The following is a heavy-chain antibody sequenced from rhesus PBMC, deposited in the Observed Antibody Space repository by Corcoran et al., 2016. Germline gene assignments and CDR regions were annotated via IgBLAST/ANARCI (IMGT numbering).Heavy chain of an antibody. CDR3: ARDGGSGYLFDY. CDR1: GGSISDSYY. Sequence: QVQLQESGPGLVKPSETLSLTCAVSGGSISDSYYWSWIRQPPGKGLGWIGYIYGRGGSTYYNPSLRSRVTISTDTSKNQLSLRLSSVTAADTAVYYCARDGGSGYLFDYWGQGVLVTVSS. CDR2: IYGRGGST. V-gene: IGHV4-106*01. D-gene: IGHD2-21*01. J-gene: IGHJ4*01.